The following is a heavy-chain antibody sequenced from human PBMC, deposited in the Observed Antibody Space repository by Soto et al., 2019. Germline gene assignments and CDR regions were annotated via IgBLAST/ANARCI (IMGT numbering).Heavy chain of an antibody. V-gene: IGHV4-59*01. CDR2: IYYSGST. CDR1: GGSISSYY. Sequence: PSETLSLTCTFSGGSISSYYWSWIRQPPGKGLEWIGYIYYSGSTNYNPSLKSRVTISVDTSKNQFSLKLSSVTAADTAVYYCASITMVRRVPYWGQGTLVTVSS. J-gene: IGHJ4*02. CDR3: ASITMVRRVPY. D-gene: IGHD3-10*01.